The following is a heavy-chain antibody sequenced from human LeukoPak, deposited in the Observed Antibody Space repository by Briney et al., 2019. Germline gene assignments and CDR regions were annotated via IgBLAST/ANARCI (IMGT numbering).Heavy chain of an antibody. D-gene: IGHD3-22*01. Sequence: GASVKVSCKASGGTFSSYAISWVRQAPGQGLEWMGGIIPIFGTANYAQKFQGRVTITADESTSTAYMELSSLRSEDTAVYYYARVYDSSGYGSPGYYYYGMDVWGQGTTVTVSS. CDR2: IIPIFGTA. V-gene: IGHV1-69*13. CDR1: GGTFSSYA. J-gene: IGHJ6*02. CDR3: ARVYDSSGYGSPGYYYYGMDV.